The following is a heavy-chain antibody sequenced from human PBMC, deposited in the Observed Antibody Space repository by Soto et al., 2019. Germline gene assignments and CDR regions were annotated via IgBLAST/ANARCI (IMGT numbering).Heavy chain of an antibody. V-gene: IGHV4-59*01. Sequence: QVQLQESGPGLVKPSETLSLTCTVSGGSISSYYWSWIRQPPGKGLEWIGYIYYSGSTNYNPSLKSRVTISVDTSKNQFSLKLSSVTAADTAVYYCARLYYDFWSGYYSSYYMDVWGKGTTVTVSS. CDR1: GGSISSYY. J-gene: IGHJ6*03. CDR2: IYYSGST. D-gene: IGHD3-3*01. CDR3: ARLYYDFWSGYYSSYYMDV.